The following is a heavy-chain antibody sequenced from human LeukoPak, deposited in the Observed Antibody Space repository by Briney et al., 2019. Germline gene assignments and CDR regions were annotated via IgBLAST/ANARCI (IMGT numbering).Heavy chain of an antibody. CDR1: GGSFSGYY. V-gene: IGHV4-34*01. D-gene: IGHD1-14*01. CDR2: IYHSGST. J-gene: IGHJ6*02. CDR3: ARVYYRYGMDV. Sequence: SETLSLTCAVYGGSFSGYYWSWIRQPPGKGLEWIGEIYHSGSTNYNPSLKSRVTISVDKSKNQFSLKLSSVTAADTAVYYCARVYYRYGMDVWGQGTTVTVSS.